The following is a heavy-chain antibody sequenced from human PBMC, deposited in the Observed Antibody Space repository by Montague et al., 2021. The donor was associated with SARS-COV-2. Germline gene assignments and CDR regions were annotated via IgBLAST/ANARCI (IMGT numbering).Heavy chain of an antibody. CDR3: AGLGDGVVPSPILGVGPYYSYYYIDV. CDR2: IHHGGST. CDR1: GGSFSTYS. V-gene: IGHV4-34*01. Sequence: SETLSLTCAVHGGSFSTYSWNWIRQPPGKGLEWIGEIHHGGSTNYNPSLKSRVTISADTSKNQFSLKLTSVAAADTAVYYCAGLGDGVVPSPILGVGPYYSYYYIDVWGKGTTVTVSS. D-gene: IGHD3-10*01. J-gene: IGHJ6*03.